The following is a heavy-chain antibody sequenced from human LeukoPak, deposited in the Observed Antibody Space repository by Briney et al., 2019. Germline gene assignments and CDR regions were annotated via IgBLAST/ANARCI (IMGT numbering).Heavy chain of an antibody. CDR3: ARWGGNYYDSSGPVKAFDI. CDR1: GGSISSYY. CDR2: IYYSGST. D-gene: IGHD3-22*01. Sequence: SETLSLTCTVSGGSISSYYWSWIRQPPGKGLEWIGYIYYSGSTNYNPSLKSRVTISVDTSKNQFSLKLSSVTAADTAVYYCARWGGNYYDSSGPVKAFDIWGQGTMVTVSS. V-gene: IGHV4-59*01. J-gene: IGHJ3*02.